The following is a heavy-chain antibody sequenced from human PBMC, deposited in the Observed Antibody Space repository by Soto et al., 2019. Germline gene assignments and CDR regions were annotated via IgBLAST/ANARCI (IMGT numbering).Heavy chain of an antibody. Sequence: PWGSLRLSCSASVFTFTRYSMNWFRQAPGKGLEWVSSISSTTNYIYYGDSMKGRFTISRDNAKNSLYLEMNSLRAEDTAVYYCARESEDLTSNFDYWGQGTLVTVSS. CDR3: ARESEDLTSNFDY. CDR2: ISSTTNYI. V-gene: IGHV3-21*06. CDR1: VFTFTRYS. J-gene: IGHJ4*02.